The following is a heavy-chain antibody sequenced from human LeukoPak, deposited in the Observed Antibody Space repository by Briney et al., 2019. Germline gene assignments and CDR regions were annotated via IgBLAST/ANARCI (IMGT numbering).Heavy chain of an antibody. V-gene: IGHV4-59*01. J-gene: IGHJ4*02. CDR2: ISGAGRP. Sequence: PSETLSLTCTVSGVSISDYYWSWVRQPPGKGLEWIGYISGAGRPKSSPSLRGRITISLDTTKSLFSLRVHSVSAADTAVYYCARGRVRARWFREQFDYWGQGTLVTVSS. CDR3: ARGRVRARWFREQFDY. CDR1: GVSISDYY. D-gene: IGHD3-10*01.